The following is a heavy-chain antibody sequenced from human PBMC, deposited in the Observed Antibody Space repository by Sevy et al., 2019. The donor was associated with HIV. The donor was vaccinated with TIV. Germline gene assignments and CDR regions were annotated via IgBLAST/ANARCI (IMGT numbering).Heavy chain of an antibody. J-gene: IGHJ3*02. Sequence: GGSLRLSCAASGFTFSSYGMHWVRQAPGKGLEWVAVISYDGSNKYCADSVKGRFTISRDNSKNTLYLQMNSLRAEDTAVYYCAKATIVGATTFAFDIWGQGTMVTVSS. V-gene: IGHV3-30*18. CDR2: ISYDGSNK. D-gene: IGHD1-26*01. CDR3: AKATIVGATTFAFDI. CDR1: GFTFSSYG.